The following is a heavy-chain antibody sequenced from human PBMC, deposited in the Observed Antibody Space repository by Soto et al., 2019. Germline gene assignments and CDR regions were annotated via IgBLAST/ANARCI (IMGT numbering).Heavy chain of an antibody. Sequence: QVQLVESGGGVVQPGRSLRLSFAASGFTFSSYGMHWVRQAPGKGLEWVAVIYDGSNKYYADSVKGRSTISRDNSKTTLYRQMNSLRAEDTAVYYCAKELWSGPVDVWGQGTTVTVSS. CDR2: IYDGSNK. CDR1: GFTFSSYG. CDR3: AKELWSGPVDV. V-gene: IGHV3-30*18. D-gene: IGHD3-3*01. J-gene: IGHJ6*02.